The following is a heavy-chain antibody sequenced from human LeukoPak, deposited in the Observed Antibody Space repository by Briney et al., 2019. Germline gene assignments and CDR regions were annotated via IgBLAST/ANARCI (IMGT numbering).Heavy chain of an antibody. J-gene: IGHJ6*03. V-gene: IGHV3-15*01. CDR3: TTDMIWELLPHYYYMDV. CDR1: GFTFSNAW. Sequence: GGSLRLSCAASGFTFSNAWMSWVRQAPGKGLEWVGRIKSKTDGGTTDYAAPVKGRFTISRDDSKNTLYLQMNSLKTEDTAVYYCTTDMIWELLPHYYYMDVWGKGTTVTVSS. D-gene: IGHD1-26*01. CDR2: IKSKTDGGTT.